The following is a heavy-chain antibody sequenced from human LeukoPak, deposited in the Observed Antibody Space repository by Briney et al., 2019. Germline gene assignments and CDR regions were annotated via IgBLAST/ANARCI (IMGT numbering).Heavy chain of an antibody. V-gene: IGHV1-24*01. J-gene: IGHJ1*01. CDR2: FDPEDGET. D-gene: IGHD6-6*01. Sequence: ASVKVSCKVSGYTLTELSIHWVRQAPGKGLEWMGGFDPEDGETIYAQKFQGRVTMTEDTSTDTAYMELSSLRSEDTAVYYCATDQRGYSSSSEYFQHWGQGTLVTVSS. CDR1: GYTLTELS. CDR3: ATDQRGYSSSSEYFQH.